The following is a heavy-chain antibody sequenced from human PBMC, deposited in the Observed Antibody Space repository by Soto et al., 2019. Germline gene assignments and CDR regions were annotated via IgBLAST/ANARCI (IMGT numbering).Heavy chain of an antibody. D-gene: IGHD3-10*01. V-gene: IGHV4-61*08. CDR3: ARVWGGAFDI. J-gene: IGHJ3*02. Sequence: SETLSLTCAVSGGSISSGGYYWSWIRQHPGKGLEWIGYIYYSGSTNYNPSLKSRVTISVDTSKNQFSLKLSSVTAADTAVYYCARVWGGAFDIWGQGTMVTVSS. CDR1: GGSISSGGYY. CDR2: IYYSGST.